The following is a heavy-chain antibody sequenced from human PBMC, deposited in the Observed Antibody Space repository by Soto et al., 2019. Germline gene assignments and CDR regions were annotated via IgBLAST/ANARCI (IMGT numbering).Heavy chain of an antibody. CDR3: ARSAYYLMGYFDL. J-gene: IGHJ2*01. V-gene: IGHV4-59*01. D-gene: IGHD2-8*01. CDR2: IYYSGST. Sequence: QVQLQESGPGLVKPSETLSLTCTVSGGSISSYYWSWIRQPPGKGLEWIGYIYYSGSTNYNPSLKSRVTISVDTSKNQFSLKPSPVTAADTAVYYCARSAYYLMGYFDLWGRGTLVTVSS. CDR1: GGSISSYY.